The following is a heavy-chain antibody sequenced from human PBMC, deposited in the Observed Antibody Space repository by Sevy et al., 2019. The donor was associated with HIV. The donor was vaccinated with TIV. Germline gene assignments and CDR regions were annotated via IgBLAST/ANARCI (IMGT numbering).Heavy chain of an antibody. J-gene: IGHJ5*02. CDR3: EKEGYHYDSRSSDWFDP. Sequence: GGCLRLSCAASGFNFSPYAMHWVRQGPGKGLEWVATVSSDGTTRSYVDSIKGRFSLSRDNSKNRLYLQMNNLTPEDTAVYYCEKEGYHYDSRSSDWFDPWGPGALVTVSS. CDR2: VSSDGTTR. V-gene: IGHV3-30*18. CDR1: GFNFSPYA. D-gene: IGHD3-22*01.